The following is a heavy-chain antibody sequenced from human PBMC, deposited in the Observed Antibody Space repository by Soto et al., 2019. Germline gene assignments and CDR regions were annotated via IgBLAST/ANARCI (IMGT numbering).Heavy chain of an antibody. CDR2: IYKSTTT. Sequence: QVHLLESGPGLVKPSQTLSHTCSVSGDSISTVDYFWAWIRQPPGQALEYIGYIYKSTTTYYNPSFESRVAISLDTSKSQFSLNVTSVTAADTAVYFCARGRYCLTGRCFPNWFDSWGQGTLVTVSS. J-gene: IGHJ5*01. V-gene: IGHV4-30-4*01. D-gene: IGHD2-15*01. CDR1: GDSISTVDYF. CDR3: ARGRYCLTGRCFPNWFDS.